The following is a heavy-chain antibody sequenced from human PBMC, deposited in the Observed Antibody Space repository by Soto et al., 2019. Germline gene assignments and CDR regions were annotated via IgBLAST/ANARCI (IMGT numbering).Heavy chain of an antibody. V-gene: IGHV3-7*01. CDR3: ARGPDYDYWSGYYRGPFDN. D-gene: IGHD3-3*01. CDR2: IKQDGSGE. J-gene: IGHJ4*02. Sequence: TGGSLRLSCVVSGSTFSSYWMSWVRQAPGKGLEWVATIKQDGSGEYYVDAVKGRFTISRDNAKNSVYLQMNSLRAADTAVYYCARGPDYDYWSGYYRGPFDNWGQGTLVTVSS. CDR1: GSTFSSYW.